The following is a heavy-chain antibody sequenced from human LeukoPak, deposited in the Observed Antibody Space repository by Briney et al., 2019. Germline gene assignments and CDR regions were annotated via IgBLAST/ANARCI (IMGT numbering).Heavy chain of an antibody. Sequence: GGSLRLSCAASGFTFSSSAMSWVRQAPGKGLEWVSAISNNGGYTYYADSVQGRFTISRDNSKSTLCLQMNSLRSDDTAVYYCARDYCSSTSCLFDYWGQGTLVTVSS. CDR2: ISNNGGYT. D-gene: IGHD2-2*01. J-gene: IGHJ4*02. CDR3: ARDYCSSTSCLFDY. V-gene: IGHV3-23*01. CDR1: GFTFSSSA.